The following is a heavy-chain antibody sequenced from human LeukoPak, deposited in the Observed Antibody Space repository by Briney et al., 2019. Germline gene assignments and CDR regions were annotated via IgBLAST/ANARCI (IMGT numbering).Heavy chain of an antibody. CDR1: GYAFSGYY. J-gene: IGHJ3*02. V-gene: IGHV1-2*02. CDR2: INPNSGDT. D-gene: IGHD4-23*01. Sequence: ASVRVSCKASGYAFSGYYIHWVRQAPGQGLEWMGWINPNSGDTISAQKFQGRVTMTRDTSISTAYMELSRLRSDDTAVYYCARFYGGNSLSVFDIWGQGTMVTVSS. CDR3: ARFYGGNSLSVFDI.